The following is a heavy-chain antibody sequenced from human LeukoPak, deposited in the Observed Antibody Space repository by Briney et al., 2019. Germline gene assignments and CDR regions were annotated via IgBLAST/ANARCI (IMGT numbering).Heavy chain of an antibody. J-gene: IGHJ4*02. Sequence: PGGSLRLSCAAYGFTFSSYSMDWVRQAPGKGLEWVSSISSSSSYIYYADSVKGRFTISRDNAKNSLYLQMNSLRAEDTAVYYWAKVPRDGFTVGRPIDYWGQGTLVTVSA. CDR1: GFTFSSYS. D-gene: IGHD3-10*01. V-gene: IGHV3-21*01. CDR2: ISSSSSYI. CDR3: AKVPRDGFTVGRPIDY.